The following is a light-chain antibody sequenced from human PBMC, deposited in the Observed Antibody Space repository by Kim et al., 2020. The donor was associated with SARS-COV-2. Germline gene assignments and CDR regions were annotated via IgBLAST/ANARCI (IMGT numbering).Light chain of an antibody. J-gene: IGKJ4*01. CDR3: QQSYTTPT. V-gene: IGKV1-39*01. CDR1: KTISRS. CDR2: DAS. Sequence: ASYGEMFTLNCRSSKTISRSLNGYLQTPGKAPRLLIYDASNLQNGVPSRFTGSGSGTDFTLTISSLHPEDFATYYCQQSYTTPTFGGGTKVDIK.